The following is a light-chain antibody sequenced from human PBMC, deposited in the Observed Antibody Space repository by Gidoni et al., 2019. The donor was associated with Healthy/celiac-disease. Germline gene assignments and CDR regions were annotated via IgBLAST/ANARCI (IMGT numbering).Light chain of an antibody. V-gene: IGLV3-21*04. J-gene: IGLJ1*01. CDR3: QVWDSSSDHHV. CDR1: NIGSKS. Sequence: SYVLTQPPSVSVAPGKTARINCGGNNIGSKSVHWYQQKPCQAPVLVIYYDSDRPSGIPERFSGSNSGNTPTLTISRVEAGDEADYYCQVWDSSSDHHVFGTGTKVTVL. CDR2: YDS.